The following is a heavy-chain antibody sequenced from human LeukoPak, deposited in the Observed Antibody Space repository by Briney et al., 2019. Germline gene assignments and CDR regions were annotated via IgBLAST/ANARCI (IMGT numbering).Heavy chain of an antibody. J-gene: IGHJ4*02. V-gene: IGHV4-4*07. D-gene: IGHD3-3*01. CDR2: IYTSGST. CDR3: ARDHRYDFWSGYSKGGYYFDY. Sequence: SETLSLTCTVSGGSISSYYWSWIRQPAGKGLEWIGRIYTSGSTNYNPSLKSRVTMSVDTSKNQFSLKLSSVTAADTAVYYCARDHRYDFWSGYSKGGYYFDYWGQGTLVTVSS. CDR1: GGSISSYY.